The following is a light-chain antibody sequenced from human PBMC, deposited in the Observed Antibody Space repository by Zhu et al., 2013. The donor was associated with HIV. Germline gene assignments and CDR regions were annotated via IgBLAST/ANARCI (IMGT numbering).Light chain of an antibody. V-gene: IGKV3D-20*02. J-gene: IGKJ3*01. CDR1: RRVISRS. Sequence: EIVLTQSPDTLSLSPGERAIFSCRASRRVISRSVAWYQQKVGQAPRLLIYDAYTRATGTPGRFSGSGSGTDFTLTISRLQPEDVATYYCQQLNSYPIFAFGPGTKVNIK. CDR3: QQLNSYPIFA. CDR2: DAY.